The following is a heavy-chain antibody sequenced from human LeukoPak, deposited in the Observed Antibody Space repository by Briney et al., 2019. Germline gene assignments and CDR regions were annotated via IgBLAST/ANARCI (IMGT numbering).Heavy chain of an antibody. J-gene: IGHJ4*02. V-gene: IGHV4-34*01. CDR3: ARGGEYSSSSELGFDY. CDR2: INHSGST. D-gene: IGHD6-6*01. CDR1: GGSFSGYY. Sequence: SETLSLTCAVYGGSFSGYYWSWIRQPPGKGLEWIGEINHSGSTNYNPSLKSRVTISVDTSKNQFSLKLSSVTAADTAVYYCARGGEYSSSSELGFDYWGQGTLVTVSS.